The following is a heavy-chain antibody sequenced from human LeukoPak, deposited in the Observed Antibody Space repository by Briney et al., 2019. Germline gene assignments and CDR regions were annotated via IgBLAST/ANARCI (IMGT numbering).Heavy chain of an antibody. CDR1: GFTFNNYG. CDR3: TKVIGLTLSAVDY. CDR2: ISYDGSNK. V-gene: IGHV3-30*18. J-gene: IGHJ4*02. Sequence: GRSLRLSCAGSGFTFNNYGIHWVRQAPGKGLEWVAFISYDGSNKYYADSLKGRFTISRDNSKNTLSLQMNSLRAEDTAVYYCTKVIGLTLSAVDYWGQGTLVTVSS.